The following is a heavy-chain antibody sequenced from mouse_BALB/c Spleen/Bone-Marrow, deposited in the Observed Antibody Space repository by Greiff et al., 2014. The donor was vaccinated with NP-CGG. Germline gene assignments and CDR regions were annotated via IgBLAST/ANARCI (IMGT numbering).Heavy chain of an antibody. CDR3: AQGYDWAMDY. V-gene: IGHV14-3*02. Sequence: DVKLQESGAELVKPGASVKLSCTASGFNIKDTYIHWVKQRPEQGLEWIGRIDPASGNTKYDPKFQGKATITTDTSSNTAYLQLSSLTSEDTAVYYCAQGYDWAMDYWGQGTSVTVSS. CDR1: GFNIKDTY. CDR2: IDPASGNT. D-gene: IGHD2-14*01. J-gene: IGHJ4*01.